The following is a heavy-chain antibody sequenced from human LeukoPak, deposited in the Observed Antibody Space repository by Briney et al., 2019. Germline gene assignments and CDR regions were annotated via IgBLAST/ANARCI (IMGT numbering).Heavy chain of an antibody. D-gene: IGHD5-24*01. V-gene: IGHV4-4*07. CDR1: GGSISGYK. Sequence: PSETLSLTCSVSGGSISGYKWAWIRQPAGKGLEWLGRSDDGGHTDYSPSLESRLTVSIDKSKNQVSLKLTSVTAADTAVYYCARAARRPDGWTGGSYHWGQGIPATVSS. J-gene: IGHJ4*02. CDR2: SDDGGHT. CDR3: ARAARRPDGWTGGSYH.